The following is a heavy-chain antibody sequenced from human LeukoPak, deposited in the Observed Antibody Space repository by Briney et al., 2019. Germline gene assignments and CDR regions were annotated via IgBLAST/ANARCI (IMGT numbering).Heavy chain of an antibody. CDR3: ASHYSSGWYFDY. CDR1: GFTFSSYA. CDR2: ISGSGGST. V-gene: IGHV3-23*01. J-gene: IGHJ4*02. D-gene: IGHD6-19*01. Sequence: GGSLRLSCAASGFTFSSYAMSWVRQAPGKGLEWVSAISGSGGSTYYADSEKGRFTISRDNSKNTLYLQMNSLRAEDTAVYYCASHYSSGWYFDYWGQGTLVTVSS.